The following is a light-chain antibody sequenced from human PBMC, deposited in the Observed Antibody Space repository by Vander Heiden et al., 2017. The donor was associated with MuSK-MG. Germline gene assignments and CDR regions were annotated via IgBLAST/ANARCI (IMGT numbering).Light chain of an antibody. Sequence: QSALTQPASVSGSPGQSITIPCTGTSSDIGYYDLVSWYQQHPGKAPKLIISEVTNRPSGVSDRFSGSKSGNTASLTISGLQADDEADYYCSSFTSSTTPFVFGTGTQVTVL. V-gene: IGLV2-14*02. CDR2: EVT. J-gene: IGLJ1*01. CDR3: SSFTSSTTPFV. CDR1: SSDIGYYDL.